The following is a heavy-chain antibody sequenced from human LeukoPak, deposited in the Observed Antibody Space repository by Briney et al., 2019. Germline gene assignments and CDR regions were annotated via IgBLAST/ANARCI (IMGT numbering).Heavy chain of an antibody. CDR3: ARGGRYGRPKNYYYYMDV. Sequence: SETLSLTCAVYGGSFSGYYWSWIRQPPGKGLEWIGEINHSGSTNYNPSLKSRVTISVDTSKTQFSLKLSSVTAADTAVYYCARGGRYGRPKNYYYYMDVWGKGTTVTVSS. V-gene: IGHV4-34*01. CDR2: INHSGST. D-gene: IGHD2-15*01. CDR1: GGSFSGYY. J-gene: IGHJ6*03.